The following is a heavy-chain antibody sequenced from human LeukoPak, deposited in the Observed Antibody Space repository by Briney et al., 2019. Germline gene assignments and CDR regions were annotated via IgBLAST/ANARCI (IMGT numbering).Heavy chain of an antibody. CDR1: GFTFSSYS. CDR2: ISSSSSYI. J-gene: IGHJ4*02. D-gene: IGHD2-2*01. Sequence: GGSLRLSCAASGFTFSSYSMNWVRQAPGKGLEWVSSISSSSSYIHYADSVKGRFTISRDNAKNSLYLQMNSLRAEDTAVYYCARAGGGPAVSYYFDYWGQGTLVTVSS. CDR3: ARAGGGPAVSYYFDY. V-gene: IGHV3-21*01.